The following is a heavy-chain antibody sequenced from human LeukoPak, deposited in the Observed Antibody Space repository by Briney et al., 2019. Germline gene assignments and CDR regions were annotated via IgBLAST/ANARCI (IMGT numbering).Heavy chain of an antibody. CDR3: ARGGIVATIFAVSSDDY. Sequence: ASVKVSCKASGYTFTGYYIHWVRQPPGQGLEWVGWINPKNGGTTYAQKFQGRVTMTRDTSVSTAYMELSRLTSDDTAVYYCARGGIVATIFAVSSDDYWGQGTLVTVSS. J-gene: IGHJ4*02. V-gene: IGHV1-2*02. CDR1: GYTFTGYY. D-gene: IGHD5-12*01. CDR2: INPKNGGT.